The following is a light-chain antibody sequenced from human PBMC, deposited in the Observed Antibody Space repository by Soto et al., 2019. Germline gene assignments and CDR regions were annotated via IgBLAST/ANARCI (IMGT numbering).Light chain of an antibody. CDR1: SSDVGGYNY. J-gene: IGLJ1*01. Sequence: QSVLTQPASVSGSPGQSITISCTGTSSDVGGYNYVSWYQQHPGKAPKLMIYDVSNRPSGVSNRFSGSKSGNTASLTISGLQAEHEADYYCSSYTSSSTLHYVFGTGTKVTVL. CDR2: DVS. V-gene: IGLV2-14*01. CDR3: SSYTSSSTLHYV.